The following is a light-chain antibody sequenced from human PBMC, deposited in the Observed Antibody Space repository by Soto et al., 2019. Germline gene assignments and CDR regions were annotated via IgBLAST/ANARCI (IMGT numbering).Light chain of an antibody. CDR3: QQYYSTPPT. CDR2: WAS. Sequence: DIVMSHSPDPLAVSLGERATINCKSSQSVLYSSNNKNYLAWYQQKPGQPPKLLIYWASTRESGVPDRFSGSGSGTDFTLTISSLQAEDVAVYYCQQYYSTPPTFGQGTKVDIK. V-gene: IGKV4-1*01. J-gene: IGKJ1*01. CDR1: QSVLYSSNNKNY.